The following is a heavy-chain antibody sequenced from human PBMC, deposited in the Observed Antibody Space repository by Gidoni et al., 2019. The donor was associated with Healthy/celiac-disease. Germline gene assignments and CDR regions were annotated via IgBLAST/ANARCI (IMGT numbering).Heavy chain of an antibody. J-gene: IGHJ4*02. D-gene: IGHD2-15*01. Sequence: VQLVESGGGLVQPGRSLRLSCAASGFTFDDYAMHWVRQAPGKGLEWVSGISWNSGSIGYADSVKGRFTISRDNAKNSLYLQMNSLRAEDTALYYCAKGSLEYCSGGSCYSEYYFDYWGQGTLVTVSS. CDR3: AKGSLEYCSGGSCYSEYYFDY. CDR2: ISWNSGSI. V-gene: IGHV3-9*01. CDR1: GFTFDDYA.